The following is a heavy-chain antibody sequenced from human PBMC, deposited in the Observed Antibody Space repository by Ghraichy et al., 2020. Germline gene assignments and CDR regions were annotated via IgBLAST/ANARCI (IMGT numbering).Heavy chain of an antibody. J-gene: IGHJ4*02. V-gene: IGHV4-59*01. D-gene: IGHD3-22*01. Sequence: SETLSLNCTVSGGSINNYYWSWIRQSPGKGLEWIGYIYYSGGTNYNPSLKSRVTMSVDSSKEQFSLKLTSVTAADTAVYYCARSTWGDSSGYLFYWGPGILVTVSS. CDR2: IYYSGGT. CDR3: ARSTWGDSSGYLFY. CDR1: GGSINNYY.